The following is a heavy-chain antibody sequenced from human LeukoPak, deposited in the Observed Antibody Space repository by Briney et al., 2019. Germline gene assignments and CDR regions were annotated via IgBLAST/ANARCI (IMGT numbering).Heavy chain of an antibody. CDR2: IYSGGST. Sequence: GGSLRLSCAASGFTVSSNYMSWVRQAPGKGLEWVSVIYSGGSTYYADSVKGRFTISRDNSKNTLYLQMNSLRAEDTAVYYCARGPGPAKDYGGNSCYFDYWGQGTLVTVSS. CDR3: ARGPGPAKDYGGNSCYFDY. J-gene: IGHJ4*02. CDR1: GFTVSSNY. D-gene: IGHD4-23*01. V-gene: IGHV3-66*01.